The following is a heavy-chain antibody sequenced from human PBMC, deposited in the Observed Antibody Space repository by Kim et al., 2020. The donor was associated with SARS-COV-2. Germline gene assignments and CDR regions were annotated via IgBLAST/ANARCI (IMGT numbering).Heavy chain of an antibody. CDR2: INPSGGST. Sequence: ASVKVSCKASGYTFTSYYMHWVRQAPGQGLEWMGIINPSGGSTSYAQKFQGRVTMTRDTSTSTVYMELSSLRSEDTAVYYCARPLKVGGTEDAFDIWGQGTMVTVSS. D-gene: IGHD2-15*01. CDR3: ARPLKVGGTEDAFDI. CDR1: GYTFTSYY. J-gene: IGHJ3*02. V-gene: IGHV1-46*01.